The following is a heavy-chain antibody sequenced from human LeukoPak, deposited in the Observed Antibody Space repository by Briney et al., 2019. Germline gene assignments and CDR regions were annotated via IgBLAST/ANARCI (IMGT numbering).Heavy chain of an antibody. CDR3: ARYPGSSGWYWFDP. Sequence: GSLRLSCAASGLTVSSNYTSWVRQAPGKGLAWVSVMYSDGSTYYADSVRGRFTISRDNSKNTLYLQMNSLRAEDTAVYYCARYPGSSGWYWFDPWGQGTLVTVSS. V-gene: IGHV3-66*02. CDR2: MYSDGST. D-gene: IGHD6-13*01. CDR1: GLTVSSNY. J-gene: IGHJ5*02.